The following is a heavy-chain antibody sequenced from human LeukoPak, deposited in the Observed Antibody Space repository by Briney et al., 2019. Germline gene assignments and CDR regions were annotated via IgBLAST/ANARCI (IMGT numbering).Heavy chain of an antibody. Sequence: GGFLRLSCAASGFTVSSNYMSWVRQAPGKGLEWVSVIYSGGSTYYADSVKGRFTISRDNSKNTLYLQMNSLRAEDTAVYYCARVRPARGYAFDIWGQGTMVTVSS. CDR3: ARVRPARGYAFDI. D-gene: IGHD2-15*01. J-gene: IGHJ3*02. CDR2: IYSGGST. V-gene: IGHV3-53*01. CDR1: GFTVSSNY.